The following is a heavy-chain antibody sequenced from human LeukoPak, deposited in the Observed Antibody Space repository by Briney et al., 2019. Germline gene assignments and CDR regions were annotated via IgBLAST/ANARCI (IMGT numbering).Heavy chain of an antibody. D-gene: IGHD2-2*02. J-gene: IGHJ5*02. CDR2: ISAYNGNT. V-gene: IGHV1-18*01. Sequence: ASVKVSCKASGYTFTSYGISWVRQAPGQGLEGMGWISAYNGNTNYAQKLQGRVTMTTDTSTSTAYMELRSLRSDDTAVYYCARGPYCSTTSCYIGARNWFDPWGQGTLVTVSS. CDR3: ARGPYCSTTSCYIGARNWFDP. CDR1: GYTFTSYG.